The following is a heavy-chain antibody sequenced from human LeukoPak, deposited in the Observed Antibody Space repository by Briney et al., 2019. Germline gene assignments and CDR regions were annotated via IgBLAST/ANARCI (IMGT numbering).Heavy chain of an antibody. J-gene: IGHJ3*02. D-gene: IGHD3-10*01. CDR2: ISSSGSTI. CDR1: GFTFSSYE. Sequence: PGGSLRLSCAASGFTFSSYEMNLVRQAPGKGLEWVSYISSSGSTIYYADSVKGRFTISRDNAKNSLYLQMNSLRAEDTAVYYCARAYYADAFDIWGQGTMVTVSS. CDR3: ARAYYADAFDI. V-gene: IGHV3-48*03.